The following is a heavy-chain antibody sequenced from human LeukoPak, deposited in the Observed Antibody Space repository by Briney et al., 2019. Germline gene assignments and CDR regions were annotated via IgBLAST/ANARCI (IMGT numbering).Heavy chain of an antibody. J-gene: IGHJ4*02. CDR1: GFTVSSNY. D-gene: IGHD3-10*01. CDR3: ARGGVWFGEYDTKFDY. V-gene: IGHV3-66*01. Sequence: GGSLRLSCAASGFTVSSNYMSWVRQAPGKGLEWVSVIYSGGSTYYADSVKGRFTISRDNSKNTLYLQMNSLRAEDTAVYYCARGGVWFGEYDTKFDYWGQGTLVTVSS. CDR2: IYSGGST.